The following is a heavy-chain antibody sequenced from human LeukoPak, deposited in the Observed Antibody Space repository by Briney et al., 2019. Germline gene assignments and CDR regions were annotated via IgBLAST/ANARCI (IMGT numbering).Heavy chain of an antibody. J-gene: IGHJ3*02. CDR2: IRSKAYGGTT. Sequence: PGGSLRLSCTASGFTFGDYAMSWVRQAPGKGLEWVGFIRSKAYGGTTEYAASVKGRFTISRDDSKSTAYLQMNSLKTKVTVDYYWARAFRDSYYGFDAFDIWGQGTMVTVSS. D-gene: IGHD3-22*01. CDR3: ARAFRDSYYGFDAFDI. V-gene: IGHV3-49*04. CDR1: GFTFGDYA.